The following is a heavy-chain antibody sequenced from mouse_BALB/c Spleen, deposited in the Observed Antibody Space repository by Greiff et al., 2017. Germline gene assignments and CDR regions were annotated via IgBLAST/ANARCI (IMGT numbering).Heavy chain of an antibody. V-gene: IGHV2-9*02. CDR3: ARDNVPLLRLGGYMDY. D-gene: IGHD1-2*01. Sequence: VQVVESGPGLVAPSQSLSITCTVSGFSLTSYGVHWVRQPPGKGLEWLGVIWAGGSTNYNSALMSRLSISKDNSKSQVFLKMNSLQTDDTAMYYCARDNVPLLRLGGYMDYWGQGTSVTVSS. J-gene: IGHJ4*01. CDR2: IWAGGST. CDR1: GFSLTSYG.